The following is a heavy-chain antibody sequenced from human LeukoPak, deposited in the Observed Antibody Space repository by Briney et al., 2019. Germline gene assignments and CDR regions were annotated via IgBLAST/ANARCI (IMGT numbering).Heavy chain of an antibody. Sequence: GGSLRLSCAASGFTFSSYWMSWVRQAPGKGLEWVGRIKSKADGGTTDYAAPVKERFTISRDDSKNMLYLQMNSLKTEDTAVYYCSTDNFSGYWGQGTLVTVSS. J-gene: IGHJ4*02. CDR3: STDNFSGY. CDR1: GFTFSSYW. CDR2: IKSKADGGTT. D-gene: IGHD1-20*01. V-gene: IGHV3-15*01.